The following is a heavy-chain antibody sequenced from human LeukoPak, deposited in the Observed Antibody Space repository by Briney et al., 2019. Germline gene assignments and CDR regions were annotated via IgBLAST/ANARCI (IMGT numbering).Heavy chain of an antibody. CDR2: INPDTGDK. CDR3: ARTTSMTASGYDY. D-gene: IGHD2-21*02. V-gene: IGHV1-8*03. J-gene: IGHJ4*02. Sequence: ASVKVSCKASGYTFTNYHINWVRQASGQGLEWMTWINPDTGDKGYARKFQDRVTITTDTSISTAYVELSSLSSEDTAVYFCARTTSMTASGYDYWGQGTLVTVSS. CDR1: GYTFTNYH.